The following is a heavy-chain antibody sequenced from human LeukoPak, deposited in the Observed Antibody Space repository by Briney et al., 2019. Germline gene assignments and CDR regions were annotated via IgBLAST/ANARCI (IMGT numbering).Heavy chain of an antibody. D-gene: IGHD3-3*01. V-gene: IGHV3-30-3*01. CDR2: ISYDGSNK. CDR1: GFTFSSYA. J-gene: IGHJ4*02. Sequence: GRSLRLSCAASGFTFSSYAMHWVRQAPGKGLEWVAVISYDGSNKYYADSEKGRFTISRDNSKNTLYLQMNSLRAEDTAVYYCARFRLEYYFDYWGQGTLVTVSS. CDR3: ARFRLEYYFDY.